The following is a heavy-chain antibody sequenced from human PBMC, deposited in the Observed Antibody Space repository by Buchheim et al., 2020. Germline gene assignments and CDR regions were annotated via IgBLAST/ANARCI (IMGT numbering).Heavy chain of an antibody. CDR2: IWYDGSNK. J-gene: IGHJ4*02. CDR1: GFTFSSYG. V-gene: IGHV3-33*01. D-gene: IGHD4-17*01. CDR3: ARTNDYGDYDYFDY. Sequence: QVQLVESGGGVVQPGRSLRLSCAASGFTFSSYGMHWVRQAPGKGLEWVAVIWYDGSNKYYADPVKGRFTISRDNSKNTLYLQMNSLRAEDTAVYYCARTNDYGDYDYFDYWGQGTL.